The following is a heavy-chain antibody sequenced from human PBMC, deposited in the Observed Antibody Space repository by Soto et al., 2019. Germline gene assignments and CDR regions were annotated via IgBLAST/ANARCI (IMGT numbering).Heavy chain of an antibody. V-gene: IGHV3-23*01. J-gene: IGHJ4*01. Sequence: GGSLRLSCTASGFTFSNFVMSWVRQAPGRGLEWVSAISGSGISTFYADSVKGRFIISRDNSKNTLYLQLNSLKAEDTAVYFCAREHNQDLGNIYDYWRQGTLDTVSS. CDR3: AREHNQDLGNIYDY. D-gene: IGHD3-16*01. CDR2: ISGSGIST. CDR1: GFTFSNFV.